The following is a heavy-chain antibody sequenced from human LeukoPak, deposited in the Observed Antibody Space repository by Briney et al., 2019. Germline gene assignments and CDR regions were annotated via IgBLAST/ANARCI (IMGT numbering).Heavy chain of an antibody. CDR1: GDSMSSSSYY. Sequence: SETLSLTCSVSGDSMSSSSYYWGWIRHPPGKGLEWIGSIYYSGTTHYNASLKSRVIISLDRSRTQFSLQVNSVTAADTAVYYCARHAVADSVTVFGVSPDVWGKGTTVTLFS. V-gene: IGHV4-39*01. D-gene: IGHD3-3*01. CDR3: ARHAVADSVTVFGVSPDV. J-gene: IGHJ6*04. CDR2: IYYSGTT.